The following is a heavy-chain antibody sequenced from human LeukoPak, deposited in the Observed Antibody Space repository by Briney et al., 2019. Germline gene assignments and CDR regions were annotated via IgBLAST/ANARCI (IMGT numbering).Heavy chain of an antibody. J-gene: IGHJ4*02. CDR1: GFTFSSYA. D-gene: IGHD2-2*02. CDR3: ARASAAIAPIAGLPGDY. Sequence: GESLKISCAASGFTFSSYAMHWVRQAPGEGLEWVAVISYDGSNKYYADSVKGRFTISRDNSKNTLYLQMNSLRGEDTAVYYCARASAAIAPIAGLPGDYWGQGTLVTVSS. CDR2: ISYDGSNK. V-gene: IGHV3-30*01.